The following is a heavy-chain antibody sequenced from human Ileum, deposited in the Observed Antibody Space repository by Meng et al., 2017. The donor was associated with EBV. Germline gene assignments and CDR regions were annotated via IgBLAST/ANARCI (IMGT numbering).Heavy chain of an antibody. CDR3: AREDSSGWFRVDY. CDR2: FYFGGST. V-gene: IGHV4-39*07. CDR1: GDSLSSSRYY. Sequence: QLPPQVSGAGLVKPSETLSLTCTVSGDSLSSSRYYWDGIRQTPGKGLEWIGNFYFGGSTYYNPSLRSRVTISGDTSKNQFSLKLTSVTAADTAIYYCAREDSSGWFRVDYWGPGSLVTVSS. J-gene: IGHJ4*02. D-gene: IGHD6-19*01.